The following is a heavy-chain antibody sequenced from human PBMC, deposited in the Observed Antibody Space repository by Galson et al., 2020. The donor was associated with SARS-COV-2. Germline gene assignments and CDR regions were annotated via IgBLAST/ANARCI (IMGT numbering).Heavy chain of an antibody. D-gene: IGHD2-21*01. V-gene: IGHV1-24*01. CDR3: ATGYAIHSDNWFDP. CDR1: GYTLTELS. Sequence: ASVKVSCKVSGYTLTELSMHWVRQAPGKGLEWMGCFDPEDGETIYAQKFQGRVTMTEDTSTDTAYMELSSLRSEDTAVYYCATGYAIHSDNWFDPWGQGTLVTVSS. CDR2: FDPEDGET. J-gene: IGHJ5*02.